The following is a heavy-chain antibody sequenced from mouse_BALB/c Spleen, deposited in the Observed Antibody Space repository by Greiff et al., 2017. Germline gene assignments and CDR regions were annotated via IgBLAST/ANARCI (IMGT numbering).Heavy chain of an antibody. CDR3: ARPLYGSSYGYFDY. D-gene: IGHD1-1*01. Sequence: VHLVESGAELAKPGASVKMSCKASGYTFTSYWMHWVKQRPGQGLEWIGYINPSTGYTEYNQKFKDKATLTADKSSSTAYMQLSSLTSEDSAVYYCARPLYGSSYGYFDYWGQGTTLTVSS. CDR2: INPSTGYT. CDR1: GYTFTSYW. V-gene: IGHV1-7*01. J-gene: IGHJ2*01.